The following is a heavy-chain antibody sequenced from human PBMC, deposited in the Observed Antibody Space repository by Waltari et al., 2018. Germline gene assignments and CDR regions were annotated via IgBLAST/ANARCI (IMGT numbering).Heavy chain of an antibody. V-gene: IGHV4-59*01. D-gene: IGHD2-2*01. CDR3: AREPAAGNDAFDI. CDR2: IYYSGST. CDR1: GGSISSYY. Sequence: QVQLQESGPGLVKPSETLSLTCTVSGGSISSYYWSWIRQPPGKGLEWIGYIYYSGSTNYNPSPKSRVTISVDTSKNQFSLKLSSVTAADTAVYYCAREPAAGNDAFDIWGQGTMVTVSS. J-gene: IGHJ3*02.